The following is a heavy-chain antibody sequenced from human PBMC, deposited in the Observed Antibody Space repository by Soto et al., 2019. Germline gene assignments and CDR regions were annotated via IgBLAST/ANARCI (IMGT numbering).Heavy chain of an antibody. J-gene: IGHJ4*02. CDR3: ARSPYYSNFDY. V-gene: IGHV4-59*01. Sequence: SETLSLTCTVSCGSISSYYWSWIRQPPGKGLEWIGYIYYSGSTNYNPSLKSRVTISVDTSKNQFSLKLSSVTAADTAVYYCARSPYYSNFDYWGQGTLVTVSS. D-gene: IGHD4-4*01. CDR1: CGSISSYY. CDR2: IYYSGST.